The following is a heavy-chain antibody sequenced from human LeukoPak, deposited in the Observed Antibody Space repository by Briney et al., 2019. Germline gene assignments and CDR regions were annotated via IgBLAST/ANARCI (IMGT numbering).Heavy chain of an antibody. Sequence: GGPLRLSCAASSSHSMHWVRQAQGKGLEWISYMSRGGSTIQYADSVKGRFTISRDNAKNAVFLQMSSLRVEDTAVYYCARDGPCSDGTCYSDTWGLGTLVTVSS. J-gene: IGHJ5*02. CDR2: MSRGGSTI. CDR3: ARDGPCSDGTCYSDT. V-gene: IGHV3-48*01. CDR1: SSHS. D-gene: IGHD2-15*01.